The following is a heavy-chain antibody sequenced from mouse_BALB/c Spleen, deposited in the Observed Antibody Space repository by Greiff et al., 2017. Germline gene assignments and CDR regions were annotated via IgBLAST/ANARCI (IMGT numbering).Heavy chain of an antibody. V-gene: IGHV3-6*02. CDR1: GYSITSGYY. D-gene: IGHD1-1*01. CDR2: ISYDGSN. J-gene: IGHJ4*01. CDR3: ARFTTYYAMDY. Sequence: VQLKESGPGLVKPSQSLSLTCSVTGYSITSGYYWNWIRQFPGNKLEWMGYISYDGSNNYNPSLKNRISITRDTSKNQFFLKLNSVTTEDTATYYCARFTTYYAMDYWGQGTSVTVSS.